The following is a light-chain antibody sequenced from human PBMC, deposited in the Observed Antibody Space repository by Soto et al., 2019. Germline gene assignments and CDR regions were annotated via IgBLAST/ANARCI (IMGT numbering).Light chain of an antibody. CDR2: KAS. J-gene: IGKJ1*01. V-gene: IGKV1-5*03. CDR1: QSISSW. Sequence: DIQMSQSPSTLSASVGDRVTITCRASQSISSWLAWYQQKPGKAPKLLIYKASSLESGVPSRFSGSGSGTELTLTISSLQPDDFATYYCQHYNSYWTFGQGTKVEIK. CDR3: QHYNSYWT.